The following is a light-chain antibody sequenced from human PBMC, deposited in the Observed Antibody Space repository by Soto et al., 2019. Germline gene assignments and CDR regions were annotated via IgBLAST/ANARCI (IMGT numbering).Light chain of an antibody. Sequence: DIQMTQSPSTLSASVGDRVTITCRASQSISSWLAWYQQKPGKAPKLLIYKASSLESGVPSRFNGSGSGTEFTLTISSLQPDDFATYYCQRYNSYSWTFGQGTKVEIK. CDR3: QRYNSYSWT. CDR1: QSISSW. J-gene: IGKJ1*01. CDR2: KAS. V-gene: IGKV1-5*03.